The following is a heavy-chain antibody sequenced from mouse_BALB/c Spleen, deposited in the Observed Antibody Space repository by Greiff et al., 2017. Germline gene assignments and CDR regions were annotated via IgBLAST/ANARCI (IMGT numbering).Heavy chain of an antibody. CDR2: IYPGNSDT. CDR1: GYTFTSYW. Sequence: EVQLQQSGTVLARPGASVKMSCKASGYTFTSYWMHWVKQRPGQGLEWIGAIYPGNSDTSYNQKFKGKAKLTAVTSTSTAYMELSSLTNEDSAVYYCTRRTFSRDYGYYFDYWGQGTTLTVSS. D-gene: IGHD1-2*01. V-gene: IGHV1-5*01. J-gene: IGHJ2*01. CDR3: TRRTFSRDYGYYFDY.